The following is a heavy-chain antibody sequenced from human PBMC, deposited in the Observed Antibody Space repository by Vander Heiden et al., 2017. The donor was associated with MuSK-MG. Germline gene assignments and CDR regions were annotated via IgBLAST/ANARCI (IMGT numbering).Heavy chain of an antibody. CDR3: ARDSCSSDCYSGIDY. J-gene: IGHJ4*02. V-gene: IGHV1-46*03. CDR2: INPSNGIV. CDR1: GYTFTSHY. D-gene: IGHD2-21*02. Sequence: QVLLVQSGAEVKTPGASVMISCTASGYTFTSHYVHWVRQAPGQGLEWVGIINPSNGIVSYAEKFDGRVTMTRDTSATTVFMVLSRLTSEDTAMYFCARDSCSSDCYSGIDYWGQGSLVTVSS.